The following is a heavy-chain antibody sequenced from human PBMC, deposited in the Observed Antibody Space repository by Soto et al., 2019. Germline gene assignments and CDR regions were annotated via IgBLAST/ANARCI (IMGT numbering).Heavy chain of an antibody. CDR2: IGTAGDT. CDR1: GFTFSNYD. J-gene: IGHJ4*02. V-gene: IGHV3-13*01. CDR3: ARGRLISLYYFDY. Sequence: GSLRLSCTASGFTFSNYDMHWVRQVTGKGLEWVSTIGTAGDTYYPGSVKGRFTISRKNAKNSLYLQMNSLRAEDTAVYYCARGRLISLYYFDYWGQGTLVTVSS. D-gene: IGHD2-15*01.